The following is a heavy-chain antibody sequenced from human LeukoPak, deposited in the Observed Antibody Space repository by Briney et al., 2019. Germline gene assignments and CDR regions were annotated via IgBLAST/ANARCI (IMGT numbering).Heavy chain of an antibody. CDR2: ISSSSSYI. J-gene: IGHJ6*02. D-gene: IGHD3-22*01. Sequence: GGSLRLSCAASGFTFSSYSMNWVRQAPGKGLEWVSSISSSSSYIYYADSVKGRFTISRDNAKNSLYLQMNSLRAEDTAVYYCARNYYDSSGYLVHYYYGMDVWSQGTTVTVSS. V-gene: IGHV3-21*01. CDR3: ARNYYDSSGYLVHYYYGMDV. CDR1: GFTFSSYS.